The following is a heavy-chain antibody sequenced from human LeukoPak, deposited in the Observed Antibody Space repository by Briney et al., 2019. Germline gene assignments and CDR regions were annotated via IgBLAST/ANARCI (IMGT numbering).Heavy chain of an antibody. Sequence: GGSLRLSCAASGFTFSSYGMHWVRQAPGKGLEWVAVISYDGSNKYYADSVKGRFTISRDNSKNTLYLQMSSLRAEDTAVYYCAKGDCSSTSCSRYYYYGMDVWGQGTTVTVSS. CDR3: AKGDCSSTSCSRYYYYGMDV. CDR1: GFTFSSYG. D-gene: IGHD2-2*01. CDR2: ISYDGSNK. J-gene: IGHJ6*02. V-gene: IGHV3-30*18.